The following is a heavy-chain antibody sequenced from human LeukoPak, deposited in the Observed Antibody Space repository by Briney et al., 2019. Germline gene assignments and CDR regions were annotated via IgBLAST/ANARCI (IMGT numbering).Heavy chain of an antibody. J-gene: IGHJ3*02. D-gene: IGHD3-22*01. CDR3: AREGHNYYDSSGPRDAFDI. CDR1: GGSISSGSYY. Sequence: SETLSLTCTVSGGSISSGSYYWSWIRQPAGKGLEWIGRIYTSGSTNYNPSLKSRVTMTVDTSKNQFSLKLSSVTAADTAVYYCAREGHNYYDSSGPRDAFDIWGQGTMVTVSS. V-gene: IGHV4-61*02. CDR2: IYTSGST.